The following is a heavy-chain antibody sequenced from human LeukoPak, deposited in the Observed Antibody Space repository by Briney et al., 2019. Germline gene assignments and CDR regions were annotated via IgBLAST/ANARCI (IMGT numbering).Heavy chain of an antibody. CDR2: IYYSGST. CDR1: GGSISSYY. J-gene: IGHJ4*02. Sequence: SETLSLTCTVSGGSISSYYWSSIRQPPGKGLEWIGYIYYSGSTNYNPSLKSRVTISVDRSKNQFSLKLSSVTAADTAVYYCARVLLYYYDSSGYYYYFDYWGQGTLVTVSS. V-gene: IGHV4-59*12. CDR3: ARVLLYYYDSSGYYYYFDY. D-gene: IGHD3-22*01.